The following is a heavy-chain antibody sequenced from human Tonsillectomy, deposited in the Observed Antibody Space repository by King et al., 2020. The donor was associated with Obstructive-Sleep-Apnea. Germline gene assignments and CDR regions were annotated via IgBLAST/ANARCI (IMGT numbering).Heavy chain of an antibody. V-gene: IGHV4-31*03. J-gene: IGHJ3*02. D-gene: IGHD5-12*01. CDR1: GDSISSGNYY. CDR3: ARDIDNSGNGHFDI. CDR2: KHYSGST. Sequence: QLQESGPGLVKPSQTLSLTCTVSGDSISSGNYYWTWIRQHPGKGLEWIGYKHYSGSTYYNPSLKSRASISLDTSKNQFSLKLSSVSAADTAVYYCARDIDNSGNGHFDIWGQGTMVTVSS.